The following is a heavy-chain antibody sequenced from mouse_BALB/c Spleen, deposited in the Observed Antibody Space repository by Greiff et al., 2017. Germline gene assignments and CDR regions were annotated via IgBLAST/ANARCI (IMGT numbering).Heavy chain of an antibody. V-gene: IGHV5-4*02. Sequence: EVQRVESGGGLVKPGGSLKLSCAASGFTFSDYYMYWVRQTPEKRLEWVATISDGGSYTYYPDSVKGRFTISRDNAKNNLYLQMSSLKSEDTAMYYCTRDRSFAYWGQGTLVTVSA. J-gene: IGHJ3*01. CDR3: TRDRSFAY. CDR1: GFTFSDYY. CDR2: ISDGGSYT.